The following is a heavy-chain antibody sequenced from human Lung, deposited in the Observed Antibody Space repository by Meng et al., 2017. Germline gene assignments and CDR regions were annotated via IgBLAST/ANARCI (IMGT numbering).Heavy chain of an antibody. CDR3: ARDGGRRFDY. J-gene: IGHJ4*02. CDR1: GYTFTSYA. V-gene: IGHV7-4-1*02. Sequence: VQPVQSGSELKHPVASVKVSCKASGYTFTSYAMNWVRQAPGQGLEWMGWINTNTGKPAYAQAFTGRFVLSLDSSVTTAYLQISSLEADDTAIYYCARDGGRRFDYWGQGTLVTVSS. D-gene: IGHD1-26*01. CDR2: INTNTGKP.